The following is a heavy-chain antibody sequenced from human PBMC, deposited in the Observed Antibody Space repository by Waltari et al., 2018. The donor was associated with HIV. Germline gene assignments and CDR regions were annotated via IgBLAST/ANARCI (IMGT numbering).Heavy chain of an antibody. CDR3: ARGTPLYGLDV. CDR1: GFTFSNTW. D-gene: IGHD2-15*01. CDR2: IKENGTEA. Sequence: EVILVESGGGLAQPGGSLRLSCAASGFTFSNTWMSWVRQAPGKGLVWVANIKENGTEADDLDAVKGRFTISRDNAKDSLSLQMNSLRAEDTAVYYCARGTPLYGLDVWGQGTTVTASS. V-gene: IGHV3-7*01. J-gene: IGHJ6*02.